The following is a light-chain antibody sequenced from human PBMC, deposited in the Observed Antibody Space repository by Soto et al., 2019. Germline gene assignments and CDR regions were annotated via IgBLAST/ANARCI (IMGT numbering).Light chain of an antibody. Sequence: EIVLSQSPATLSLSPGERATLSCRASQSVDSYLAWYQQKVGQAPRLLIYDASNRATGIPARFSGSGSETDFTLTISRLEPEDFAVYYCQHRSNWPPTFGQGTKVEIK. CDR2: DAS. CDR1: QSVDSY. J-gene: IGKJ1*01. V-gene: IGKV3-11*01. CDR3: QHRSNWPPT.